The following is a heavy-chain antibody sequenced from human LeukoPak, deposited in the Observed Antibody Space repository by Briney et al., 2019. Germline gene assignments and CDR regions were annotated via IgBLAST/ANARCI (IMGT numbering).Heavy chain of an antibody. J-gene: IGHJ3*02. CDR3: ARLGGSYINAFDI. Sequence: PSEPLSLTCAVSGYSISSGYYWGWIRQPPGKGLEWIGGIYHSGSTYYNPSLKSRVTISVDTSKNQFSLKLSSVTAADTAVYYCARLGGSYINAFDIWGQGTMVTVSS. CDR1: GYSISSGYY. D-gene: IGHD1-26*01. V-gene: IGHV4-38-2*01. CDR2: IYHSGST.